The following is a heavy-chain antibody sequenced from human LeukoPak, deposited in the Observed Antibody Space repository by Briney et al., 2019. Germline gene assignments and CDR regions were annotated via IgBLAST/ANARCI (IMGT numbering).Heavy chain of an antibody. Sequence: GGSLRLSCGASGVTFSNAWMSWVREAPGKGLEWVGRIKSRTDGGTTDYSAPVKGRFTISRDDSKNPLCLQMSSLKTEDTAVYYCTTDRGYSYGIDYWGQGTLVTVSS. J-gene: IGHJ4*02. CDR1: GVTFSNAW. V-gene: IGHV3-15*01. CDR2: IKSRTDGGTT. D-gene: IGHD5-18*01. CDR3: TTDRGYSYGIDY.